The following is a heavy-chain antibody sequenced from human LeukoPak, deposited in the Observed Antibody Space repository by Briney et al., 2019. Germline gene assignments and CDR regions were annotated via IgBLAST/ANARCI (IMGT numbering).Heavy chain of an antibody. Sequence: ASVKVSCKASGGTFSSYAISWVRQAPGQGLGWMGRIIPIFGTANYAQKFQGRVTITTDESTSTAYMELSSLRSEDTAVYYCARGPYDILTGPNFDPWGQGTLVTVSS. CDR1: GGTFSSYA. V-gene: IGHV1-69*05. CDR2: IIPIFGTA. J-gene: IGHJ5*02. CDR3: ARGPYDILTGPNFDP. D-gene: IGHD3-9*01.